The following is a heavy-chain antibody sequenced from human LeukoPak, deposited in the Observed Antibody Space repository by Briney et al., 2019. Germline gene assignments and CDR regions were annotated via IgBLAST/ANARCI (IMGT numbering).Heavy chain of an antibody. CDR3: ARGGPYDILTGYPEPPYWYFDP. CDR2: INHSGST. J-gene: IGHJ2*01. Sequence: SETLSLTCAVYGGSFSGYYWSWIRQPPGKGLEWIGEINHSGSTNYNPSLKSRVTISVDTSKNQFSLKLSSVTAADTAVYYCARGGPYDILTGYPEPPYWYFDPWGRGTLVTVSS. D-gene: IGHD3-9*01. CDR1: GGSFSGYY. V-gene: IGHV4-34*01.